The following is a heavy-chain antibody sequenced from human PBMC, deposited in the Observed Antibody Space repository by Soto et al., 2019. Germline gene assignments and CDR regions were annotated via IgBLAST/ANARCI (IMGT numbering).Heavy chain of an antibody. D-gene: IGHD3-22*01. V-gene: IGHV3-48*02. Sequence: EVQLVESGGGLVQPGGSLRLSCTASGFTFSSYSMNWVRQAPGKGLEWVSYIFSSSNGIYYADSVKGRFTISRDNAKNALYPQMNSLRDEDTAVYYCARDKYFYDGSGPMESAYYYYGMDVWGQGTTVTVSS. CDR3: ARDKYFYDGSGPMESAYYYYGMDV. J-gene: IGHJ6*02. CDR1: GFTFSSYS. CDR2: IFSSSNGI.